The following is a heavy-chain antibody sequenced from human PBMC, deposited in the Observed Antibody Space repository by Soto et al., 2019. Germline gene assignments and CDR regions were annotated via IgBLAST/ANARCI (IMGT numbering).Heavy chain of an antibody. D-gene: IGHD2-2*01. V-gene: IGHV3-30-3*01. J-gene: IGHJ4*02. CDR2: ISYDGSNK. CDR1: GFTFSSYA. Sequence: GGSLRLSCAASGFTFSSYAMHWVRQAPGKGLEWVAVISYDGSNKYYADSVKGRFTISRDNSKNTLYLQMNSLRAEDTAVYYCASRSTSGNYWGQGTLVTVSS. CDR3: ASRSTSGNY.